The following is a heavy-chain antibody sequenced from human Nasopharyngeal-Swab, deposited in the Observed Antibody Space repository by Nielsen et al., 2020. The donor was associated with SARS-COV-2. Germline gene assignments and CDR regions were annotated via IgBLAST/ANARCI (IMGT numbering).Heavy chain of an antibody. V-gene: IGHV3-21*01. CDR3: ARSWEWGGYGAKEYYFDY. CDR2: ISSSSSYI. J-gene: IGHJ4*02. D-gene: IGHD3-3*01. CDR1: GFTFSSYS. Sequence: GESLKISCAASGFTFSSYSMNWVRQAPGKGLEWVSSISSSSSYIYYADSVKGRFTISRDNAKNSLYLQMNSLRAEDTAVYYCARSWEWGGYGAKEYYFDYWGQGTLVTVSS.